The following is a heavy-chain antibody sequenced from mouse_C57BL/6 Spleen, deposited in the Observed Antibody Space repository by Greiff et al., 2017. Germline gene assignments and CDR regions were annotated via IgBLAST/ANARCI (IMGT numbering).Heavy chain of an antibody. Sequence: EVQLQESGEGLVKPGGSLKLSCAASGFTFSSYAMSWVRQTPEKRLEWVAYISSGGDYIYYADTVKGRFTISRDNARNTLYLQMSSLKSEDTAMYYCTRDPVGTGGYFDVWGTGTTVTVSS. V-gene: IGHV5-9-1*02. CDR3: TRDPVGTGGYFDV. D-gene: IGHD1-1*02. CDR2: ISSGGDYI. J-gene: IGHJ1*03. CDR1: GFTFSSYA.